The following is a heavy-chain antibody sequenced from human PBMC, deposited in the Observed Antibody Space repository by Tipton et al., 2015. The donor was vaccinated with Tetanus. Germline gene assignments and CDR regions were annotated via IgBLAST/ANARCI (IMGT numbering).Heavy chain of an antibody. CDR1: GGSISSSSYY. J-gene: IGHJ4*02. V-gene: IGHV4-39*02. CDR2: IHFGGDT. CDR3: SSGSGTAISED. Sequence: TLSLTCTVSGGSISSSSYYWGWIRQPPGKGLEWIGTIHFGGDTAYNPSLRSRVTISVHTSRNHVSLKMTSVTAADTALYYCSSGSGTAISEDWGQGTLVTVSS. D-gene: IGHD1-7*01.